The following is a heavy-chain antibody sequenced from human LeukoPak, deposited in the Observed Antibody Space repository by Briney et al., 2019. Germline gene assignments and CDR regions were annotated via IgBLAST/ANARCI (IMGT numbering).Heavy chain of an antibody. CDR1: GFTFSSYS. D-gene: IGHD6-19*01. Sequence: GGSLRLSCAASGFTFSSYSMNWVRQAPGKGLEWVSVIYSGGSTYYADSVKGRFTISRDNSKNTLYPQMNSLRAEDTAVYYCARENTIGIAVAGYFDYWGQGTLVTVSS. CDR3: ARENTIGIAVAGYFDY. J-gene: IGHJ4*02. CDR2: IYSGGST. V-gene: IGHV3-53*01.